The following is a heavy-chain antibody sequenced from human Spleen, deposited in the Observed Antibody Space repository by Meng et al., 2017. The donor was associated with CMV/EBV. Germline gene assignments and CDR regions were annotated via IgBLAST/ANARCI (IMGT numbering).Heavy chain of an antibody. CDR3: ARDPAYSSSWGFDY. Sequence: ASGYTFASYGVTWVRQAPGQGLEWLGWISNHDGKTKYAQKVQGRATLTTDTSTSTAFLELRSLRSDDTAVYYCARDPAYSSSWGFDYWGQGTLVTVSS. J-gene: IGHJ4*02. CDR2: ISNHDGKT. CDR1: GYTFASYG. D-gene: IGHD6-13*01. V-gene: IGHV1-18*01.